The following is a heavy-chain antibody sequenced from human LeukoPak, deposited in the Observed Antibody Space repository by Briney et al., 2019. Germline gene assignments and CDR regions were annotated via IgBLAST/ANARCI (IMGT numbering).Heavy chain of an antibody. Sequence: SETLSLTCAVYGGSFSGYYWSWIRQPPGEGLEWIGEINHSGSTNYNPSLKSRVTISVDTSKYQFSLKLSSVTAADTAVYYCARGGSDILTGYYPFDYWGQGTLVTVSS. D-gene: IGHD3-9*01. J-gene: IGHJ4*02. V-gene: IGHV4-34*01. CDR2: INHSGST. CDR3: ARGGSDILTGYYPFDY. CDR1: GGSFSGYY.